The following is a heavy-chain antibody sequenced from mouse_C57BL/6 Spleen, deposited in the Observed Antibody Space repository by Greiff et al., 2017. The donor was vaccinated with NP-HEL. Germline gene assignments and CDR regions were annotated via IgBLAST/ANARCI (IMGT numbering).Heavy chain of an antibody. D-gene: IGHD1-1*01. CDR3: ANYYGSSGAMDY. CDR1: GFTFSDYG. V-gene: IGHV5-17*01. Sequence: EVQLVASGGGLVKPGGSLKLSCAASGFTFSDYGMHWVRQAPEKGLEWVAYISSGSSTIYYADTVKGRFTISRDNAKNTLFLQMTSLRSEDTAMYYCANYYGSSGAMDYWGQGTSVTVSS. J-gene: IGHJ4*01. CDR2: ISSGSSTI.